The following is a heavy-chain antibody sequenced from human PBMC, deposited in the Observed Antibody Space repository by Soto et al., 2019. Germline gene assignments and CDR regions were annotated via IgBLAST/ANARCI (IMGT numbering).Heavy chain of an antibody. CDR2: INPNSGGT. J-gene: IGHJ6*02. Sequence: VSVKVSCKASGYTFTGYYMHWVRQAPGQGLEWMGWINPNSGGTNYAQKFQGWVTMTRDTSISTAYMELSRLRSDDTAVYYCARDGGYCSGGSCYSDYYYYGMDVWGQGTTVTVSS. D-gene: IGHD2-15*01. CDR3: ARDGGYCSGGSCYSDYYYYGMDV. V-gene: IGHV1-2*04. CDR1: GYTFTGYY.